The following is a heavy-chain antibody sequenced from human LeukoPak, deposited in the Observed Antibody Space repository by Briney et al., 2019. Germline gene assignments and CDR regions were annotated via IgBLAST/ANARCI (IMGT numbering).Heavy chain of an antibody. Sequence: SETLSLTCAVYGGSFSGYYWSWIRQPPGKGLEWIGEINHSGSTNYNPSLKSRVTISVDTSKNQFSLKLSSVTAADTAVYYCARGYSSSSYNWFDPWGQGTLVTVSP. CDR2: INHSGST. V-gene: IGHV4-34*01. CDR3: ARGYSSSSYNWFDP. J-gene: IGHJ5*02. CDR1: GGSFSGYY. D-gene: IGHD6-6*01.